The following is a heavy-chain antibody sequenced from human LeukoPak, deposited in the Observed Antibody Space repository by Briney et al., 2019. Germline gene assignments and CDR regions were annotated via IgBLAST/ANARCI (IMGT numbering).Heavy chain of an antibody. Sequence: SETLSLTCSVSGDSIIGYYWGWIRQPPGKGLEWIGNIYYTGNTYYNSSLKSRVTISLDTSKNQFSLKVISMTAADTAAYYCTKSDGYGLIRICGRGTMVTVSS. D-gene: IGHD3-10*01. V-gene: IGHV4-39*07. J-gene: IGHJ3*02. CDR3: TKSDGYGLIRI. CDR1: GDSIIGYY. CDR2: IYYTGNT.